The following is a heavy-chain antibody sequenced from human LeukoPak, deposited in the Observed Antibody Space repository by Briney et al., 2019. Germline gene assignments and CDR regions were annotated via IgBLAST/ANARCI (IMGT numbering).Heavy chain of an antibody. CDR1: GYSFTSYG. J-gene: IGHJ4*02. Sequence: AAVKVTCQASGYSFTSYGFRWVRQPPAQGLGWMGWSCVYNGKTNYAQKLQSSVAMTEDTSTSTAYMDLRSLRSDDTAMYYCARVPSPHSNSWYGVQCDTPPFDYWGQGTLVTVSS. D-gene: IGHD6-13*01. CDR3: ARVPSPHSNSWYGVQCDTPPFDY. V-gene: IGHV1-18*01. CDR2: SCVYNGKT.